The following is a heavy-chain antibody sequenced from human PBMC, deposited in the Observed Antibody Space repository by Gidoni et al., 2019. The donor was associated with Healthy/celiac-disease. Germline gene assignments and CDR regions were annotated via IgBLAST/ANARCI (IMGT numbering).Heavy chain of an antibody. CDR3: ARGYYDFWSGYGFDP. D-gene: IGHD3-3*01. CDR2: INHSGST. J-gene: IGHJ5*02. CDR1: GGSFSGYY. Sequence: QVQLQQWGAGLLKPSETLSLTCAVYGGSFSGYYWSWIRQPPGKGLEWIVEINHSGSTNYNPSLKSRVTISVDTSKNQFSLKLSAVTAADTAVYYCARGYYDFWSGYGFDPWGQGTLVTVSS. V-gene: IGHV4-34*01.